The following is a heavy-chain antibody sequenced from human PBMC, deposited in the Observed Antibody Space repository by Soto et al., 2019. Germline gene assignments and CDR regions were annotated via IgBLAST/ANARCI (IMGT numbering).Heavy chain of an antibody. CDR1: GYTFTSYG. Sequence: QVQLVQSGAEVKKPGASVKVSCKASGYTFTSYGISWVRQAPGQGLEWMGWISAYNGNTNYAQKLQGRVTMTTDTSTSTAYMELRSLRSDDTAVYYCARVIGFGESYYYYYGMDVWGQGTTVTVSS. CDR3: ARVIGFGESYYYYYGMDV. CDR2: ISAYNGNT. D-gene: IGHD3-10*01. V-gene: IGHV1-18*01. J-gene: IGHJ6*02.